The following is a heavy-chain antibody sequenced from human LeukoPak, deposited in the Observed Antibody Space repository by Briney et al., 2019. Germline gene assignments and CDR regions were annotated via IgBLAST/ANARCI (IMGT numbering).Heavy chain of an antibody. D-gene: IGHD2-15*01. J-gene: IGHJ4*02. CDR2: IKTKTDGGTT. V-gene: IGHV3-15*01. CDR3: TTTPLSGDY. Sequence: GGSLRLSCVASGFSFSNAWMSWVRQAPGKGLEWVGHIKTKTDGGTTDYAAPMKGRFTISRDDSKNTVYLQMNSLKTEDTAMYYCTTTPLSGDYWGQGTLVTVSS. CDR1: GFSFSNAW.